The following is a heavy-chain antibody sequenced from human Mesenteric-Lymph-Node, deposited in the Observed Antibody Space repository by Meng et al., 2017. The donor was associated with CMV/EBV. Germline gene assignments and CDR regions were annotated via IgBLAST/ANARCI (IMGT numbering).Heavy chain of an antibody. J-gene: IGHJ4*02. CDR1: GGSISRGGYY. Sequence: GGSISRGGYYWSWIRLHPGKGLEWIGYIYFSGSTYYNPSLESRLSISLDTLRNQFSLKLSSVTAADTAVYYCARHGGYSASSYYFDYWGQGTLVTVSS. CDR3: ARHGGYSASSYYFDY. CDR2: IYFSGST. D-gene: IGHD5-12*01. V-gene: IGHV4-31*02.